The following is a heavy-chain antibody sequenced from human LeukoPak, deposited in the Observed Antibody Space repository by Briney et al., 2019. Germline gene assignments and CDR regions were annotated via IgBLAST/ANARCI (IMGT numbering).Heavy chain of an antibody. CDR1: GGSISSSSYY. CDR2: IYYSGST. V-gene: IGHV4-39*01. D-gene: IGHD1-14*01. Sequence: PSETLSLTCTVSGGSISSSSYYWGWIRQPPGKGLEWIGSIYYSGSTYYNPSLKSRVTISVDTSNNQFSLKLSSVTASDTAVYYCARRVNTGRQKSFDYWGQGNLVTVSS. CDR3: ARRVNTGRQKSFDY. J-gene: IGHJ4*02.